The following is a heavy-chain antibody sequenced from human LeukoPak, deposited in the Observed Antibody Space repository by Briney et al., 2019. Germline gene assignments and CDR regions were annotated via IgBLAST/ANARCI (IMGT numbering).Heavy chain of an antibody. D-gene: IGHD3-22*01. CDR1: GFKFSVFA. Sequence: GGSLRLSCEGSGFKFSVFAMNWVRQAPGKGLEWVASISASASTVDYSDSIKGRFTISRDNAKNSLYLQMNSLRAEDTAVYYCARDLGSLYSSGTPGSQYWFDYWGQGTLVTVSS. J-gene: IGHJ4*02. V-gene: IGHV3-21*01. CDR2: ISASASTV. CDR3: ARDLGSLYSSGTPGSQYWFDY.